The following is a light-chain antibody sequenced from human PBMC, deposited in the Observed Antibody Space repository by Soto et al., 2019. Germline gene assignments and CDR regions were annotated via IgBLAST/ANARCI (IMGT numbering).Light chain of an antibody. CDR1: SSNIGAGYD. Sequence: QSVLTQPPSVSGAPGQRVTISCTGSSSNIGAGYDVPWYQQLPGTAPKLLIYGNSNRPSGVPDRFSGSKSGTSASLAITGRQAEDEAEYYCQSYDSSLSGSVFGGGTKLTVL. CDR3: QSYDSSLSGSV. V-gene: IGLV1-40*01. J-gene: IGLJ3*02. CDR2: GNS.